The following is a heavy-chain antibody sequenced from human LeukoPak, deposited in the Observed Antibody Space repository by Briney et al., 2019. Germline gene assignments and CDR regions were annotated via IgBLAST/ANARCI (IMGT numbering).Heavy chain of an antibody. D-gene: IGHD7-27*01. CDR3: AKDPGKTGDHYAYMDV. V-gene: IGHV3-43*01. CDR1: GFSFDDYA. J-gene: IGHJ6*03. Sequence: GGSLRLSCAASGFSFDDYAMHWVRQVPGKGLEWVSLISWHGITTYYADSVKGRFTISRDNRKNSLYLQMNSLRTEDTALYYCAKDPGKTGDHYAYMDVWGEGTTVTVSS. CDR2: ISWHGITT.